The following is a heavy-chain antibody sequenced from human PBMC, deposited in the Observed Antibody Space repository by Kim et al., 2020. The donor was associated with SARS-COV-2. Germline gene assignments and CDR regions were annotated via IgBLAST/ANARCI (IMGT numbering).Heavy chain of an antibody. CDR1: GGSISSGGYS. V-gene: IGHV4-30-2*01. J-gene: IGHJ5*02. Sequence: SETLSLTCAVSGGSISSGGYSWSWIRQPPGKGLEWIGYIYHSGSTYYNPSLKSRVTISVDRSKNQFSLKLSSVTAADTAVYYCARELASCWFDPWGQGTLVTVSS. CDR2: IYHSGST. CDR3: ARELASCWFDP. D-gene: IGHD2-2*01.